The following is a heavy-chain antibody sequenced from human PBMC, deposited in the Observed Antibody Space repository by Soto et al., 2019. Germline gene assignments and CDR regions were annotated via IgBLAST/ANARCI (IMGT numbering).Heavy chain of an antibody. Sequence: EVQLVESGGGLVKPGDSLRLSCTTSGFTFRDAWMNWVRQAPGKGLEWVGRIKNKRDGGTADHAEPVKGRFTISRDDSTISVYRQRNSLNIEDTAVYFCTRDLQGNSDIWLDGSWGPGTLVTASS. V-gene: IGHV3-15*07. CDR1: GFTFRDAW. CDR2: IKNKRDGGTA. D-gene: IGHD5-12*01. J-gene: IGHJ5*01. CDR3: TRDLQGNSDIWLDGS.